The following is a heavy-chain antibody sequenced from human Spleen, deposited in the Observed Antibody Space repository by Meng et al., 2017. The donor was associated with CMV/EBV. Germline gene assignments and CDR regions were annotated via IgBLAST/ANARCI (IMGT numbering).Heavy chain of an antibody. CDR3: AGDRGELLHAFEI. CDR1: GGTFTKYA. J-gene: IGHJ3*02. CDR2: IIPILDAA. D-gene: IGHD1-26*01. V-gene: IGHV1-69*05. Sequence: SVKVSCKASGGTFTKYAISWVRQTPGQGLEWMGGIIPILDAAYYAQKFQGRVTITTDESTSTGYMELTSLRTEDTAMYYCAGDRGELLHAFEIWGQGTMVTVSS.